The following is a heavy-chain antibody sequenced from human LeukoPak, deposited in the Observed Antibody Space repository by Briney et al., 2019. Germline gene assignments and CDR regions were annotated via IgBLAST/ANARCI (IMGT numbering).Heavy chain of an antibody. V-gene: IGHV3-66*02. D-gene: IGHD4-23*01. Sequence: GGSLRLSCAASGFTVSSNYMSWVRQAPGKGLEWVSVIYSGGSTYYADSVKSRFTISRDNSKNTLYLQMNSLRAEDTAVYYCARDRAVGKYYYYYGMDVWGQGTTVTVSS. J-gene: IGHJ6*02. CDR2: IYSGGST. CDR1: GFTVSSNY. CDR3: ARDRAVGKYYYYYGMDV.